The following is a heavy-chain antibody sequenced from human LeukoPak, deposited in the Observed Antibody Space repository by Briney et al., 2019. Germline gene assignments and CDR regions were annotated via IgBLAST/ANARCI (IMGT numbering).Heavy chain of an antibody. CDR3: TRDHDFWSGPFDV. CDR2: IRRKGYGSTT. Sequence: GGSLRLSCTASGFTFGDYSLSWVRQAPEKGLEWVGFIRRKGYGSTTEYAPSVKGRFIISRDDSKSTAYLQMNSLKTEDTAVYYCTRDHDFWSGPFDVWGKGTTVTVSS. D-gene: IGHD3-3*01. V-gene: IGHV3-49*04. CDR1: GFTFGDYS. J-gene: IGHJ6*04.